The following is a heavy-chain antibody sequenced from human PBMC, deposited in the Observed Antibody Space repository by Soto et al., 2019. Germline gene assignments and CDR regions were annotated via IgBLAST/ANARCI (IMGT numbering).Heavy chain of an antibody. CDR2: VTDSGST. CDR1: GGSFSGHS. J-gene: IGHJ6*03. CDR3: ARGLNYFYMDV. Sequence: NPSETLSLTCAVYGGSFSGHSWNWIRQPPGKGLEWIGEVTDSGSTKYNPSLKSRVTISVDTSKNQFSLKVTSVTAADTAAYYCARGLNYFYMDVWGKGTTVT. V-gene: IGHV4-34*01.